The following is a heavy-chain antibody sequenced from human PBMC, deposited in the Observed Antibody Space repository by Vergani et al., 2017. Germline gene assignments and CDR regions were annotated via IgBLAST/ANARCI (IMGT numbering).Heavy chain of an antibody. Sequence: QVQLVESGGGVVQPGRSLRLSCVASGFTFSSYAMHCVRQAPGKGLEWVAVIWYDGSNKYYADSVKGRFTISRDNSKNTLYLQMNSLRAEDTAVYYCARIAQQLTRTARSWFDPWGQGTLVTVSS. CDR2: IWYDGSNK. D-gene: IGHD6-13*01. V-gene: IGHV3-33*01. CDR3: ARIAQQLTRTARSWFDP. J-gene: IGHJ5*02. CDR1: GFTFSSYA.